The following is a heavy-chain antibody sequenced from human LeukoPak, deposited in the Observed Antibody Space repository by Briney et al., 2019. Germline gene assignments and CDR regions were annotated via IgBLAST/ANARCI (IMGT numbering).Heavy chain of an antibody. CDR2: ISGSAHKI. J-gene: IGHJ4*02. V-gene: IGHV3-23*01. CDR1: GITFSNYA. Sequence: PGVSLRLSCVASGITFSNYAVSWVRQAPEKGLDWVSVISGSAHKIRYADSVKGRFTISRDNSENIVYLQMNNLRAEDTAVYYCARVSGYSYDQAFDYWGQGTLVTVSS. D-gene: IGHD5-18*01. CDR3: ARVSGYSYDQAFDY.